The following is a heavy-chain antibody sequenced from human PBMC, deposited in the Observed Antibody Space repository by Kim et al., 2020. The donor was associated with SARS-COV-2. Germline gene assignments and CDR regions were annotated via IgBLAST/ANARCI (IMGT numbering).Heavy chain of an antibody. V-gene: IGHV3-33*01. D-gene: IGHD5-18*01. CDR3: VRDLTYNYAY. J-gene: IGHJ4*02. Sequence: YANSLKGRFTISRDNSKSTLYLQMNSLRAEDTAVYYCVRDLTYNYAYWGQGTLVTVSS.